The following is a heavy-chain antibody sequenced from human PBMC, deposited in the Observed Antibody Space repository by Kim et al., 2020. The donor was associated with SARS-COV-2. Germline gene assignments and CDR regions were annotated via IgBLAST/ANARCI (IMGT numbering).Heavy chain of an antibody. D-gene: IGHD2-2*01. CDR3: ARESHIVVVPAAMQLYGMDV. CDR1: GGTFSSYA. V-gene: IGHV1-69*13. J-gene: IGHJ6*02. Sequence: SVKVSCKASGGTFSSYAISWVRQAPGQGLEWMGGIIPIFGTANYAQKFQGSVTITADESTSTAYMELSSLRSEDTAVYYCARESHIVVVPAAMQLYGMDVWGQGTTVTVSS. CDR2: IIPIFGTA.